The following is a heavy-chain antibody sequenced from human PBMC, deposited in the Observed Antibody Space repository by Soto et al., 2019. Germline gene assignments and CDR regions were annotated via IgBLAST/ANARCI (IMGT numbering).Heavy chain of an antibody. CDR3: AHGESSTTARYWYFDL. Sequence: QITLKESGPTLVKPTQTLTLTCNFSGFSLSTSGMRVGWIRQPPGKALEWLALIYWDDDKRYSPSLKSRLTITKDPPKKHVVLTMTYADPVDTATYYCAHGESSTTARYWYFDLWGRGTLVTVSS. J-gene: IGHJ2*01. V-gene: IGHV2-5*02. CDR1: GFSLSTSGMR. CDR2: IYWDDDK. D-gene: IGHD3-16*02.